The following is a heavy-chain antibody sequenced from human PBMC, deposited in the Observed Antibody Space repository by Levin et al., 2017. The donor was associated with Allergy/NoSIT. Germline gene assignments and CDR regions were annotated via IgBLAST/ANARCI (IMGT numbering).Heavy chain of an antibody. V-gene: IGHV3-23*01. CDR3: AKDREMTHVFGERASFDY. D-gene: IGHD3-10*01. Sequence: ETLSLTCAASGFSFSSYAMNWVRQAPGKGLEWVSGTTYSGGSTYYADSVKGRFTISRDNSRNTLYLQMNDLRAEDTAVYYCAKDREMTHVFGERASFDYWGQGTLVTVSS. CDR1: GFSFSSYA. CDR2: TTYSGGST. J-gene: IGHJ4*02.